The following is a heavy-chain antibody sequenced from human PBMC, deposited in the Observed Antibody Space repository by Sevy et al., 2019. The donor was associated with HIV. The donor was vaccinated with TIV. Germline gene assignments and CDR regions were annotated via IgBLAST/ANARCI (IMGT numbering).Heavy chain of an antibody. CDR3: ARAGGDTVVVSTAIGILIMDV. CDR2: IKQDGSEK. V-gene: IGHV3-7*04. Sequence: GGSLRLSCTASGFIFSNYWMSWVRQAPGKGLEWVANIKQDGSEKYYVDSVKGRFTISRDNTKNSLYLQMKGVRAEDTAVYYCARAGGDTVVVSTAIGILIMDVWGQGTTVTVSS. J-gene: IGHJ6*02. D-gene: IGHD2-2*02. CDR1: GFIFSNYW.